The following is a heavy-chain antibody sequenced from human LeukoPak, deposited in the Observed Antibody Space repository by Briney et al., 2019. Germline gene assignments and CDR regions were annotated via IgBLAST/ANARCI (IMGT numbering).Heavy chain of an antibody. J-gene: IGHJ5*02. V-gene: IGHV4-38-2*02. CDR3: ARQEIGLRSFDP. D-gene: IGHD3/OR15-3a*01. CDR1: GYSISSGYY. CDR2: LYHSGNT. Sequence: SETLSLTCTVSGYSISSGYYWGWIRQSPGKGLEWIGSLYHSGNTYYNPSLKSRVTISVDTSKNQFSLKLSSVTAADTAVYYCARQEIGLRSFDPWGQGTLVTVSS.